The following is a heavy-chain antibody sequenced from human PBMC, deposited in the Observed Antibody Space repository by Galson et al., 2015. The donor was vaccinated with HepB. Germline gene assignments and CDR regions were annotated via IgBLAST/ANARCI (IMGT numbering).Heavy chain of an antibody. V-gene: IGHV3-33*01. CDR3: ARGGETSSSWYRVDYYYYGMDV. D-gene: IGHD6-13*01. CDR1: GFTFSSYG. Sequence: SLRLSCAASGFTFSSYGMHWVRQAPGKGLEWVAVIWYEGSNKYYADSVKGRFTISRDNSKNTLNLQMNSLGAEDTAVYYCARGGETSSSWYRVDYYYYGMDVWGQGTTVTVSS. J-gene: IGHJ6*02. CDR2: IWYEGSNK.